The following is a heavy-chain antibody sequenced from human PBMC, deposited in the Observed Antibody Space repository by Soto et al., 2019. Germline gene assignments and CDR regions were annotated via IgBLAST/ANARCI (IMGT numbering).Heavy chain of an antibody. CDR1: GGSISSDY. J-gene: IGHJ3*02. CDR3: AGEGCRTGTTDGFDM. V-gene: IGHV4-59*01. Sequence: SETLSLTCTVSGGSISSDYWSWIRLPPGKGLEWIGYIYYSGSTNYNPSLKSRVTISVDTSKKQFSLKLSSVTAADTAVYYCAGEGCRTGTTDGFDMWGKGAMVSVS. D-gene: IGHD1-7*01. CDR2: IYYSGST.